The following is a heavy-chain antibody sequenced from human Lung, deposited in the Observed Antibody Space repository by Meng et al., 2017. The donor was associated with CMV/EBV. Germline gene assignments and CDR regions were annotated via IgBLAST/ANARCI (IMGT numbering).Heavy chain of an antibody. CDR2: IKQDGSEK. D-gene: IGHD3-16*01. J-gene: IGHJ4*02. CDR1: TLTFRSYW. V-gene: IGHV3-7*04. CDR3: AKDGGARGHKAY. Sequence: GGSXRLXXADSTLTFRSYWMSWVRQAPGNGLEWVANIKQDGSEKFYADSVKGRFTISRDNAQKSLYLEMSNLKVEDTAVYYCAKDGGARGHKAYWGQGTLVTVSS.